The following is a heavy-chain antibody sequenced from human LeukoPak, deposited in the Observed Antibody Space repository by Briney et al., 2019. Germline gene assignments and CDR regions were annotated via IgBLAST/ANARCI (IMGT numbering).Heavy chain of an antibody. D-gene: IGHD1-26*01. J-gene: IGHJ4*02. Sequence: GESLKISCKGSGYNFTSYWISWVRQMPGKGLEWIGRIDPSDSYTNYSPSFQGHVTISVDKSISTAYLQCSGLKASDTAMYYCARLVGGTVDYWGQGTLVTVSS. V-gene: IGHV5-10-1*01. CDR1: GYNFTSYW. CDR2: IDPSDSYT. CDR3: ARLVGGTVDY.